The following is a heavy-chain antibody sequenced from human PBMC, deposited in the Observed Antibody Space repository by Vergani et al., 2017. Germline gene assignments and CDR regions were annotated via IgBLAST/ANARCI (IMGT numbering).Heavy chain of an antibody. CDR2: INAGNGNT. V-gene: IGHV1-3*01. CDR3: ARGGDYGDYEWGYYYYGMDV. Sequence: QVQLVQSGAEVKKPGASVKVSCKASGYTFTSYAMHWVRQAPGQRLEWMGWINAGNGNTKYSQKFQGRVTITRDTSASTAYMELSSLRSEDTAVYYCARGGDYGDYEWGYYYYGMDVWGQGTTVTVSS. J-gene: IGHJ6*02. CDR1: GYTFTSYA. D-gene: IGHD4-17*01.